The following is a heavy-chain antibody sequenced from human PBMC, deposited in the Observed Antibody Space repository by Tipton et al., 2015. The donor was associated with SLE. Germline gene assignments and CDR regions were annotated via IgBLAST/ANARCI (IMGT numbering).Heavy chain of an antibody. D-gene: IGHD3-10*01. CDR2: INHSGST. J-gene: IGHJ4*02. Sequence: TLSLTCTVSGGSISSHYWSWIRQPPGKGLEWIGEINHSGSTNYNPSLKSRVTISVDTSKNQFSLKLSSVTAADTAVYYCAREYYGSGSYFDYWGQGTLVTVSS. CDR3: AREYYGSGSYFDY. CDR1: GGSISSHY. V-gene: IGHV4-34*09.